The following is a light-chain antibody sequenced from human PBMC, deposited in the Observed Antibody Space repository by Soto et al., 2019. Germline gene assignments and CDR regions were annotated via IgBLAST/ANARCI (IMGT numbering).Light chain of an antibody. V-gene: IGLV2-11*01. Sequence: QSALTQPRSVSGSPGQSVTISCTGTSSDVGGDNYVSWYQQHPGKAPKVMIYDVSKRPSGVPDRFSGSKSGNTASLTISGLQAEDEADYYCCSYAGSYTWVFGGGTKLTVL. CDR2: DVS. CDR3: CSYAGSYTWV. J-gene: IGLJ3*02. CDR1: SSDVGGDNY.